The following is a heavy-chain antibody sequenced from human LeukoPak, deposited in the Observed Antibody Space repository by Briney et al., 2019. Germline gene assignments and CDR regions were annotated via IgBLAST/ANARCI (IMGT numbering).Heavy chain of an antibody. CDR3: AKMGEAAGTHFDY. CDR1: GFTFSSYA. J-gene: IGHJ4*02. CDR2: VSGSGGST. D-gene: IGHD6-13*01. Sequence: GGSLRLSCAASGFTFSSYAMSWVRQAPGKGLEWVSAVSGSGGSTYYADSVKGRFTISRDNSKNTLYLQMNSLRAEDTAVYYCAKMGEAAGTHFDYWGQGTLVTVSS. V-gene: IGHV3-23*01.